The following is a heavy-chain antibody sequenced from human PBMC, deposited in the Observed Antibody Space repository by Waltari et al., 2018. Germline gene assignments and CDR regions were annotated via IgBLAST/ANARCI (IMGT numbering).Heavy chain of an antibody. CDR3: AGYCSGGSFFNNWFDP. J-gene: IGHJ5*02. CDR2: IYTSGST. V-gene: IGHV4-61*02. CDR1: GGSIRSGSYY. Sequence: QVQLQESGPGLVKPSQTVSLTCTVSGGSIRSGSYYWRWIGQPAGKGLEWIGRIYTSGSTNKHPALKSRATISVDTSKNQFSLKLSSVTAADTAVYYCAGYCSGGSFFNNWFDPFGQGTLVTVSS. D-gene: IGHD2-15*01.